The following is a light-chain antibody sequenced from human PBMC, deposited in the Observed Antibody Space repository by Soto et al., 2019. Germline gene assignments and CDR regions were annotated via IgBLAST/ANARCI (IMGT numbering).Light chain of an antibody. CDR2: GAF. Sequence: EIVLKQSPGTLSLSPGERATLSCRASHSASSSNSLAWNQQKTGQAPRPLVYGAFSRAVGVPDRFSGRGSGTDFTLTTNRLEPEDFAVDYCQQYGDSPLTFVGGTKVE. CDR1: HSASSSNS. J-gene: IGKJ4*01. CDR3: QQYGDSPLT. V-gene: IGKV3-20*01.